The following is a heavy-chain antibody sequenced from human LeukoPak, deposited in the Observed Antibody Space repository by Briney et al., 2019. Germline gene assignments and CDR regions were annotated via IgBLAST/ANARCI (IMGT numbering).Heavy chain of an antibody. CDR2: IYHSGST. Sequence: SETLSLTCTVSGGSISSSSYYWGWIRQPPGKGLEWIGSIYHSGSTYYNPSLKSRVTVSVDTSKNQFSLKLSSVTAADTAVYYCATSTLYNIVYWGQGTLVTVSS. CDR1: GGSISSSSYY. D-gene: IGHD5-24*01. CDR3: ATSTLYNIVY. J-gene: IGHJ4*02. V-gene: IGHV4-39*07.